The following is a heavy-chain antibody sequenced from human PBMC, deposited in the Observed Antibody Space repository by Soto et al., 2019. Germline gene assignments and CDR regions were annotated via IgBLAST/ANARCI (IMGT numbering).Heavy chain of an antibody. Sequence: QATGQGLEWMGWMNPNSGKTGYAQKFQGRVTMTKNTSISTAYMELSSLRSEDTAVYYCARGGGYYYMDVWGIGTTVTVSS. D-gene: IGHD3-16*01. V-gene: IGHV1-8*01. CDR2: MNPNSGKT. J-gene: IGHJ6*03. CDR3: ARGGGYYYMDV.